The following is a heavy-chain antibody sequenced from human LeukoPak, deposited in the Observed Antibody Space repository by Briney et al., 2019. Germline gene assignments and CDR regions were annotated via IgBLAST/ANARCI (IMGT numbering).Heavy chain of an antibody. J-gene: IGHJ4*02. Sequence: GASVKVSCXASGGTFSSYAISWVRQAHGQGLEWMGGIIPIFGTANYAQKFQGRVTITTDESTSTAYMELSSLRSEDTAVYYCARVLYSSGWYFDYWGQGTLVTVSS. D-gene: IGHD6-19*01. V-gene: IGHV1-69*05. CDR3: ARVLYSSGWYFDY. CDR1: GGTFSSYA. CDR2: IIPIFGTA.